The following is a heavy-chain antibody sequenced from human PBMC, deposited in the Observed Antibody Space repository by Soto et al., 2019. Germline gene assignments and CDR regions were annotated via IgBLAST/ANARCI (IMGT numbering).Heavy chain of an antibody. V-gene: IGHV3-23*01. J-gene: IGHJ4*02. CDR3: AKGRGGSGSLTPRVDF. CDR1: GFTFNNYA. CDR2: ISGGGDTT. Sequence: EVQLLESGGGLVQPGGSLRLSCAASGFTFNNYAMTWVRQAPGKGLEWVSAISGGGDTTSYEDSVKGRFTVSRDGSKNTLYLHMSSLRAEDTALYYCAKGRGGSGSLTPRVDFWGQGALVTVSS. D-gene: IGHD3-10*01.